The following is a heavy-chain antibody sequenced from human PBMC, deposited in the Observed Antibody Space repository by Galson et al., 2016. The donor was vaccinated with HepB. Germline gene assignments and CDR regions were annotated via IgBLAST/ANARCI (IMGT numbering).Heavy chain of an antibody. V-gene: IGHV5-51*01. J-gene: IGHJ2*01. CDR1: GSSFTDYW. D-gene: IGHD1-26*01. CDR2: VHPSGSNI. CDR3: ARRVLPSGGDRGVYFGL. Sequence: QSGAEVKKPGESLKISCKGSGSSFTDYWIAWVRQMPGKGLEWMGIVHPSGSNIRYSPSYSPSFQGQVTISTDKSISTAYLLWSSLKASDTAIYYCARRVLPSGGDRGVYFGLWGRGTLVT.